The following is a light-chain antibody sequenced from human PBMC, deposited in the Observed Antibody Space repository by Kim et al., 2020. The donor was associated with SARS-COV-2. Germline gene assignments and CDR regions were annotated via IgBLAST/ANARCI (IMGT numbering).Light chain of an antibody. Sequence: EIVMTQSPATLSVSPGERATLSCRASQNVNSKLSGYQQKPGQAPRLLIYGASTRAAAFPARFSGSGSVREFTLTISNLQSEDFVVYYCQQYNDWPLTFGGGTKVDIK. V-gene: IGKV3-15*01. CDR3: QQYNDWPLT. CDR2: GAS. J-gene: IGKJ4*01. CDR1: QNVNSK.